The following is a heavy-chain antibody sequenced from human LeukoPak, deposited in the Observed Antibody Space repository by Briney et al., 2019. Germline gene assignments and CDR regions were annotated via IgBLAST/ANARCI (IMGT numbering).Heavy chain of an antibody. D-gene: IGHD3-22*01. CDR1: GYTFTSYG. Sequence: ASVKVSCKASGYTFTSYGISWARQAPGQGLEWMGWISGYNGNTNYAQKFQGRVTMTTDTSTTTAYMELRSLRSDDSAVYYCARTMIVAAGDYWGQGTLVTVSS. CDR3: ARTMIVAAGDY. V-gene: IGHV1-18*01. CDR2: ISGYNGNT. J-gene: IGHJ4*02.